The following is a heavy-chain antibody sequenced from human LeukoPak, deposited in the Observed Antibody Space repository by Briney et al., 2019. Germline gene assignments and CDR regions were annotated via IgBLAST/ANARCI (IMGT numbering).Heavy chain of an antibody. D-gene: IGHD3-16*01. CDR3: VQGGY. CDR1: GFTFSSYA. CDR2: ISYDGSNK. J-gene: IGHJ4*02. V-gene: IGHV3-30-3*01. Sequence: GRSLRLSCAASGFTFSSYAMHWVRQAPGKGLEWVAVISYDGSNKYYADSVKGRFTISRDNSKNTLYLQMNSLRAEDTAVYYCVQGGYWGQGTLVTVSS.